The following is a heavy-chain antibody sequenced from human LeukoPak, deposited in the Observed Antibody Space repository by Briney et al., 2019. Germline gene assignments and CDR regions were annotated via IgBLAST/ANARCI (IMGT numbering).Heavy chain of an antibody. CDR2: INHSGTT. V-gene: IGHV4-34*01. CDR3: ARGQVVDAPRRPLGRQNWFDP. J-gene: IGHJ5*02. CDR1: GGSFNGYY. Sequence: SETLSLACAVNGGSFNGYYWKWIRQPPGKGLEWIGEINHSGTTNYNPALKRRVTMSLDTSKRQVSLKLTSLTAADTAVYSCARGQVVDAPRRPLGRQNWFDPWGQGNLVTVSS. D-gene: IGHD2-15*01.